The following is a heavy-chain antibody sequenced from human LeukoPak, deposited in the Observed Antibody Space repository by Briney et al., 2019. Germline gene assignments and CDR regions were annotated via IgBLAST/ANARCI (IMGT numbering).Heavy chain of an antibody. CDR1: GFTFSSYA. CDR2: ISGSGGST. J-gene: IGHJ5*02. Sequence: GGSLRLSCAASGFTFSSYAMSWVRRAPGKGLEWVSAISGSGGSTYYADSVKGRFTISRDNSKNTLYLQMNSLRAEDTAVYYCAKDHVRNYQVFGYNWFDPWGQGTLVTVSS. V-gene: IGHV3-23*01. D-gene: IGHD1-7*01. CDR3: AKDHVRNYQVFGYNWFDP.